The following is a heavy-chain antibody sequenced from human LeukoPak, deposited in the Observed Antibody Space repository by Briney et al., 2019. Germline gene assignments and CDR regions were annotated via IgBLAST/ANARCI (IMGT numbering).Heavy chain of an antibody. J-gene: IGHJ4*02. CDR3: AREEVIAAAGPTLDY. Sequence: ASVKVSCKTSGHSFTAFYIHWVRQAPGQGLEWMGWINPNSGGTNYAQKFQGRVTMTRDTSISTAYMELSRLRSDDTAVFYCAREEVIAAAGPTLDYWGQGALVTVSS. CDR2: INPNSGGT. D-gene: IGHD6-13*01. CDR1: GHSFTAFY. V-gene: IGHV1-2*02.